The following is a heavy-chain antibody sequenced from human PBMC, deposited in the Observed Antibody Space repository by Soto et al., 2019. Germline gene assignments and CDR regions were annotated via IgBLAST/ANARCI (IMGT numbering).Heavy chain of an antibody. Sequence: GASVKVSCKVSGYTLTELSMHWVRQAPGKGLEWMGGFDPEDGETIYAQKFQGRVTMTEDTSTDTAYMELSSLRSEDTAVYYCATLYCSGGSCYFDYWGQGTLVTAPQ. D-gene: IGHD2-15*01. CDR1: GYTLTELS. V-gene: IGHV1-24*01. CDR3: ATLYCSGGSCYFDY. CDR2: FDPEDGET. J-gene: IGHJ4*02.